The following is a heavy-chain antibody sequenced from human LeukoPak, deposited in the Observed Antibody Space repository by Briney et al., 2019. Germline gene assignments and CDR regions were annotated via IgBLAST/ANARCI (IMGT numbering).Heavy chain of an antibody. CDR3: ARALSYYYDSSGYYLDVDDY. D-gene: IGHD3-22*01. V-gene: IGHV1-18*01. CDR1: GYTFTSYG. Sequence: ASVKVSCKASGYTFTSYGISWVRQAPGQGLEWMGWISAYNGNTNYAQKLQGRVTMTTDTSTSTAYMELRSLRSDDTAVYYCARALSYYYDSSGYYLDVDDYWGQGTLVTVSS. CDR2: ISAYNGNT. J-gene: IGHJ4*02.